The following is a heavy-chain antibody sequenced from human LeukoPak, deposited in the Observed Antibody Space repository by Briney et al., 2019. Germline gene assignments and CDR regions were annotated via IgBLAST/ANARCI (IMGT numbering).Heavy chain of an antibody. Sequence: SEALSLTCTVSGGSISTSAFYWGWIRQPPGKGLEWMGSIYDSGNEFYNPSLKSRVTISADTSKNQFSLKLNSVTAADTAMYYCARQISDYYYYYMDVWGEGSTVTVSS. CDR3: ARQISDYYYYYMDV. CDR2: IYDSGNE. V-gene: IGHV4-39*01. CDR1: GGSISTSAFY. D-gene: IGHD2/OR15-2a*01. J-gene: IGHJ6*03.